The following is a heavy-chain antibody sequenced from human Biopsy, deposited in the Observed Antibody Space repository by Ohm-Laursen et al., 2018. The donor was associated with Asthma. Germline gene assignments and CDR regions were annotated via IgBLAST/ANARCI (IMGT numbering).Heavy chain of an antibody. J-gene: IGHJ6*02. CDR3: ARCQVGYSSGWSLLLKKIYYSGMDV. V-gene: IGHV1-69*13. D-gene: IGHD6-19*01. CDR1: GGTFSNFA. Sequence: ASVKVSCKAPGGTFSNFAISWVRQAPGQGLEWLGGIMTVFGKTNYAQKFQGRVTITADESTSTAYMEVTSLRSEDTAIHYCARCQVGYSSGWSLLLKKIYYSGMDVWGQGTTVIVSS. CDR2: IMTVFGKT.